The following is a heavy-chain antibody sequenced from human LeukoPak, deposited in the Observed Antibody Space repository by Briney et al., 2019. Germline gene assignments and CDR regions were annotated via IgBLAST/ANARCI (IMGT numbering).Heavy chain of an antibody. J-gene: IGHJ3*01. CDR2: IYHSGSI. D-gene: IGHD6-25*01. CDR3: ARGPYSTGPWDA. CDR1: GYFIRSAYY. Sequence: SSETLSLTCNVSGYFIRSAYYWGWSRQPPGKGLEWIGSIYHSGSIYYNPSLKSRVTISVDTSKNQVSLKVRSVTAADTAVYYCARGPYSTGPWDAWGQGTMVTVSS. V-gene: IGHV4-38-2*02.